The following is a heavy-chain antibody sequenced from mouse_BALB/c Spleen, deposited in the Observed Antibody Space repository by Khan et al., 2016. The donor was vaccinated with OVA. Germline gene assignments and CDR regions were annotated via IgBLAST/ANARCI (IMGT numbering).Heavy chain of an antibody. CDR2: ISFSGNT. D-gene: IGHD1-1*01. V-gene: IGHV3-8*02. CDR3: AGYGSSFAH. Sequence: EVQLQESGPSLVKPSQTLSLTCSVTGDSITSGYWNWIRKFPGNKFEYMGYISFSGNTYYIPSLKSRLSITRDTSKNQYYLHLNSVTTEDTDTYXCAGYGSSFAHWGQGTLVTVSA. J-gene: IGHJ3*01. CDR1: GDSITSGY.